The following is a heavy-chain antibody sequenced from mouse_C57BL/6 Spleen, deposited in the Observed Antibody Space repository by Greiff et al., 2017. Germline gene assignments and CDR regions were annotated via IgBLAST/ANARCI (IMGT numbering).Heavy chain of an antibody. CDR1: GFSFNTYA. Sequence: EVQLVESGGGLVQPKGSLKLSCAASGFSFNTYAMNWVRQAPGKGLEWVARIRSKSNNYATYSADSVKDRFTISRDDSESMLYLQMNNLKTEATAMYYCVRQFYAMDYWGQGTSVTVSS. CDR2: IRSKSNNYAT. J-gene: IGHJ4*01. CDR3: VRQFYAMDY. V-gene: IGHV10-1*01.